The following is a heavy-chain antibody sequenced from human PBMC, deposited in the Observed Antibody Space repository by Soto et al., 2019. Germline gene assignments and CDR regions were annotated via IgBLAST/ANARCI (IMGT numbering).Heavy chain of an antibody. CDR1: GHTPTESS. D-gene: IGHD1-1*01. J-gene: IGHJ4*02. CDR3: AAGGTRWLHSPFDY. V-gene: IGHV1-24*01. CDR2: FDPEDGET. Sequence: QVQLLQSGAEVKKPGASVKVSCKVSGHTPTESSMHWVRQAPGRGLEWMGGFDPEDGETIFAQKFQGRVTMTEDTSTDSTYMELTSLRSEDTAVYYCAAGGTRWLHSPFDYWGQGTLVTISS.